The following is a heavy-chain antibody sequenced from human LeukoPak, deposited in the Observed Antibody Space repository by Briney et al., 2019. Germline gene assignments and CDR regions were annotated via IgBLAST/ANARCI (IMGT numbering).Heavy chain of an antibody. V-gene: IGHV3-48*04. CDR3: ATDSPETAAFDY. D-gene: IGHD1-1*01. CDR2: IVGSSSNI. Sequence: PGGSLRLSCTASGFSFSTYSMNWVRQAPGKGLEWVSYIVGSSSNIYYADSVKGRFTIPRDNAKNSLYLQMDSLRADDTAVYYCATDSPETAAFDYWGQGTLVTVSS. CDR1: GFSFSTYS. J-gene: IGHJ4*02.